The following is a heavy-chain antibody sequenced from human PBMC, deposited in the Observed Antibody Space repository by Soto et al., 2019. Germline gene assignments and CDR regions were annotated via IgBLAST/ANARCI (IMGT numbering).Heavy chain of an antibody. CDR1: GFTFTNYF. CDR2: ISPYDGSK. Sequence: QVQLVQSGAEVKKPGASVKVSCKASGFTFTNYFFHWVRQAPRQGLEWVGIISPYDGSKNYQQSLQGRITMTSDTSTSTVSMELRSLRSEDTAVYFCVRGDGRGSTGFYYYYGMDVWGHGTMITVSS. J-gene: IGHJ6*02. CDR3: VRGDGRGSTGFYYYYGMDV. V-gene: IGHV1-46*01. D-gene: IGHD1-26*01.